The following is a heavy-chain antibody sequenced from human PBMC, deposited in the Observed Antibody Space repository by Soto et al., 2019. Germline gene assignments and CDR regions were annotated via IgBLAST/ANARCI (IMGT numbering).Heavy chain of an antibody. CDR2: ISSSSSYI. D-gene: IGHD2-2*01. J-gene: IGHJ6*02. CDR1: GFTFSSYS. V-gene: IGHV3-21*01. Sequence: PGGSLRLSCAASGFTFSSYSMNWVRQAPGKGLEWVSSISSSSSYIYYADSVKGRFTISRDNAKNSLYLQMNSLRAEDTAVYYCAREGRCSSTSCYAVPYYYHGMDVWGQGTTVTVSS. CDR3: AREGRCSSTSCYAVPYYYHGMDV.